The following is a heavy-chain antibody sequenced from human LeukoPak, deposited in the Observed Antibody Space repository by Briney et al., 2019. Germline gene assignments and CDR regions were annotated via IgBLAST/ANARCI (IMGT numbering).Heavy chain of an antibody. V-gene: IGHV3-74*01. CDR3: ARDLGDHFLYYMDV. Sequence: GGSLRLSCVASGFTFKNSWMNWVRQAPGKGLVWVSRMDADGTNTHYVDSVKGRFTISRDNAKDTLYLQMNSLRVEDTAVYYCARDLGDHFLYYMDVWGKGTTVTVSS. CDR2: MDADGTNT. J-gene: IGHJ6*03. CDR1: GFTFKNSW. D-gene: IGHD3-16*01.